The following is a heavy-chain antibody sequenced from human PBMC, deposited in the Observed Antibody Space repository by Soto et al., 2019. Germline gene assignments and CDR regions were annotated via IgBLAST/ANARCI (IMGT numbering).Heavy chain of an antibody. CDR2: ISGSGGGT. Sequence: GSLRLSCAASGFSFSNYAMSWVRQAPGKGLEWVSSISGSGGGTYYADSVKGRFTISRDNSKNTLYLQMNSLRAEDTAVYYCGFYTGYYYYYIDVWGKGTTVTVSS. CDR3: GFYTGYYYYYIDV. D-gene: IGHD3-16*01. J-gene: IGHJ6*03. V-gene: IGHV3-23*01. CDR1: GFSFSNYA.